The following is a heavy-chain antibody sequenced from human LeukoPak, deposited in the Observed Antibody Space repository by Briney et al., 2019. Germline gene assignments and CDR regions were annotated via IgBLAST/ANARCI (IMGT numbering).Heavy chain of an antibody. CDR2: TNPNSGGT. Sequence: ASVTVSCTASGYTFTGYYMHWVRQAPGQGPEWMGWTNPNSGGTNYAQNFQGRVTMTRDTSISTAYMEVSRLRSDDTAVYYCAREDSSGYDYWGQGTLVTVSS. D-gene: IGHD3-22*01. CDR3: AREDSSGYDY. CDR1: GYTFTGYY. V-gene: IGHV1-2*02. J-gene: IGHJ4*02.